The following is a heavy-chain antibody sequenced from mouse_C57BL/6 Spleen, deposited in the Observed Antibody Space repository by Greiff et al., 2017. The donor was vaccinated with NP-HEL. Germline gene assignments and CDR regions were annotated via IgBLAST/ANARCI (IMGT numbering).Heavy chain of an antibody. CDR1: GFTFSSYA. CDR3: ARDLTGTSYFDY. CDR2: ISDGGSYT. J-gene: IGHJ2*01. V-gene: IGHV5-4*01. Sequence: EVQLVESGGGLVKPGGSLKLSCAASGFTFSSYAMSWVRQTPEKRLEWVATISDGGSYTYYPDNVKGRFTISRDNAKNNLYLQMSHLKSEDTAMYYCARDLTGTSYFDYWGQGTTLTVSS. D-gene: IGHD4-1*01.